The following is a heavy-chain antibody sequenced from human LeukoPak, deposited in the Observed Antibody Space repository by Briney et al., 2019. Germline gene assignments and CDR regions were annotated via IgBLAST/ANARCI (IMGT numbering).Heavy chain of an antibody. Sequence: EASVKVSCKASGYTFTGYYMHWVRQAPGQGLEWMGWINPNSGGTNYAQKFQGRVTMTRDTSISTAYMELSRLRSDDTAVYYCARDSDIVVVPAAINYYYMDVWGKGTTVTVSS. CDR2: INPNSGGT. CDR1: GYTFTGYY. CDR3: ARDSDIVVVPAAINYYYMDV. V-gene: IGHV1-2*02. J-gene: IGHJ6*03. D-gene: IGHD2-2*01.